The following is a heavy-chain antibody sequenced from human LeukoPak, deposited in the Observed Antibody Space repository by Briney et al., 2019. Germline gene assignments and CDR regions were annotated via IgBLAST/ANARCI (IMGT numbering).Heavy chain of an antibody. V-gene: IGHV4-34*01. Sequence: SENLSLACAVYGGSLSGYYWSWIRLPPRKGMKLIGVINHYGSTNYNPSLKRRVTISVDTYKNKFSLKMRSVAAADAAVYYCARGLGLRYFDWSKNWFDPWGKGTLVTVSS. CDR1: GGSLSGYY. D-gene: IGHD3-9*01. J-gene: IGHJ5*02. CDR2: INHYGST. CDR3: ARGLGLRYFDWSKNWFDP.